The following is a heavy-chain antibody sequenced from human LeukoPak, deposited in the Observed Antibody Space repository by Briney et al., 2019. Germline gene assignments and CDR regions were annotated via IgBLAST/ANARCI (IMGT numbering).Heavy chain of an antibody. CDR3: ASVLQSGTYPSGSDYYFDS. CDR1: GDSINNDNYY. J-gene: IGHJ4*01. V-gene: IGHV4-39*02. D-gene: IGHD1-26*01. Sequence: SETLSLTCYVSGDSINNDNYYWGWVRQSPGAGLEWLGSVYHNGHTIYTPSLKSRLTLSVATSKNHFSLNLTSATAADTAVYFCASVLQSGTYPSGSDYYFDSWGRGTLVTVTS. CDR2: VYHNGHT.